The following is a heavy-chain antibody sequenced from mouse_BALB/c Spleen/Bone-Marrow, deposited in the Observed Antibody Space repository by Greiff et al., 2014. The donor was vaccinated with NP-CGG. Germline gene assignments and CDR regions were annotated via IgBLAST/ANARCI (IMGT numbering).Heavy chain of an antibody. CDR2: IDPSDSET. V-gene: IGHV1-61*01. J-gene: IGHJ2*01. Sequence: QVQLQQSGAELVRPGASVKLSCKASGYTFTSYWMNWVKQRPGQGLEWIGMIDPSDSETHYNQMFKDKVTLTVDKSSSTAFMQHRSLTSEDAAVYYCARRAYYRYDVGYWGQGTTLTVSS. CDR3: ARRAYYRYDVGY. D-gene: IGHD2-14*01. CDR1: GYTFTSYW.